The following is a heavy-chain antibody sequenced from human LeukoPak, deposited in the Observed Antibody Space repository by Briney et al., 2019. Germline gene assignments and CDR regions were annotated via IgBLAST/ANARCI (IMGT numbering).Heavy chain of an antibody. D-gene: IGHD2-2*03. CDR1: GITLSDYW. Sequence: GGSLRLSCAASGITLSDYWMYWVRQGPEKGLVHVSRIESDGTRTVYADSVKGRFTISRDNAKNTMYLQMNSLRAEDTAVYYCVRGGHKLDIETSRYYYGLDVWGQGTTVTVSS. CDR2: IESDGTRT. J-gene: IGHJ6*02. V-gene: IGHV3-74*03. CDR3: VRGGHKLDIETSRYYYGLDV.